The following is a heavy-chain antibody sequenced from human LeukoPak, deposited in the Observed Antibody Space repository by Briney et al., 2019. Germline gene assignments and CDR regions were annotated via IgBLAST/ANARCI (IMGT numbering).Heavy chain of an antibody. CDR2: IYPGDSDT. D-gene: IGHD3-22*01. CDR1: GYSFTTYW. V-gene: IGHV5-51*01. J-gene: IGHJ4*02. CDR3: ARPYTSYYDSSREVDY. Sequence: GESLKISCKGSGYSFTTYWIGWVRPMPGKGLEWMGIIYPGDSDTRYSPSFQGQVTISADKSISTAYLQWSSLKASDTAMYYCARPYTSYYDSSREVDYWGQGTLVTVSS.